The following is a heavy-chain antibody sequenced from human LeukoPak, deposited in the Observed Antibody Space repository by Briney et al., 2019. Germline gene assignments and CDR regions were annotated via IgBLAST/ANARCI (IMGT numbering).Heavy chain of an antibody. CDR3: ARSNIAVAHY. V-gene: IGHV4-38-2*01. D-gene: IGHD6-19*01. CDR1: GYSISSGYY. CDR2: IYHSGST. J-gene: IGHJ4*02. Sequence: PSETLSLTCAVSGYSISSGYYWGWIRQPPGKGLEWIGSIYHSGSTYYNPSLKSRVTISVDTSKNQFSLKLSSVTAADTAVYYCARSNIAVAHYWGQGTLVTVSS.